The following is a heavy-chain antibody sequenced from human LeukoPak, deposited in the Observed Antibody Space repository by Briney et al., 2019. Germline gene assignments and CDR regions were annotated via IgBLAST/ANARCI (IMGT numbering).Heavy chain of an antibody. Sequence: GGSLRLSCAASGFTFSSYAMRWVRQAPGKGLEWVSTISASGAGTYYGDSVKGRFTISRDNSKNTLYLQMNSLRAEDTAVYYCAKVEDSTTYFDYWGQGTLVTVSS. CDR3: AKVEDSTTYFDY. D-gene: IGHD4-11*01. CDR1: GFTFSSYA. V-gene: IGHV3-23*01. J-gene: IGHJ4*02. CDR2: ISASGAGT.